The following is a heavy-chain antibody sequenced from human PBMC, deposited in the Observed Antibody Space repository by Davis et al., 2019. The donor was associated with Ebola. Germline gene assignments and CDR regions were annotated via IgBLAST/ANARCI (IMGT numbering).Heavy chain of an antibody. D-gene: IGHD1-26*01. CDR1: GFTFSSYW. Sequence: GGSLRLSCAASGFTFSSYWMSWVRQAPGKGLEWVSSISSSSSYIYYADSVKGRFTISRDNAKNSLYLQMNSLRAEDTAVYYCARSRSFHAHFKSGSYYYFDYWGQGTLVTVSS. V-gene: IGHV3-21*01. J-gene: IGHJ4*02. CDR2: ISSSSSYI. CDR3: ARSRSFHAHFKSGSYYYFDY.